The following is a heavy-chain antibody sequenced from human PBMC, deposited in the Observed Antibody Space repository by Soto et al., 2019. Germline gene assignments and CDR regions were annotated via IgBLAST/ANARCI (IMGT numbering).Heavy chain of an antibody. CDR1: GFTFSTYW. V-gene: IGHV3-74*01. CDR3: ARVKRDWVYSNSWYEENYYYYGMDV. J-gene: IGHJ6*02. D-gene: IGHD6-13*01. CDR2: INSDGSST. Sequence: GGSLRLSCAASGFTFSTYWMHWVRQAPGKGLVWVSRINSDGSSTNYADSVKGRFTISRDNAKNTLYLQMNSLRAEDTAVYYCARVKRDWVYSNSWYEENYYYYGMDVWGQGTTVTVSS.